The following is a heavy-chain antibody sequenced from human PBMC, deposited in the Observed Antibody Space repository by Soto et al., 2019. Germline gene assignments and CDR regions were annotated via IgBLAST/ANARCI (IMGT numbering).Heavy chain of an antibody. CDR3: ARKKSGYCSGGSCYGSAGYYYYGMDV. CDR1: GGTFSSYA. V-gene: IGHV1-69*13. J-gene: IGHJ6*02. CDR2: IIPIFGTA. Sequence: ASVKVSCKASGGTFSSYAISWVRQAPGQGLEWMGGIIPIFGTANYAQKFQGRVTITADESTSTAYMELSSLRSEDTAVYYCARKKSGYCSGGSCYGSAGYYYYGMDVWGQGTTVTVSS. D-gene: IGHD2-15*01.